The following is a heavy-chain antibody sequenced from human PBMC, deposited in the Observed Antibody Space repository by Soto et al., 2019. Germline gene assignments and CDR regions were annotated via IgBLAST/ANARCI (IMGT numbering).Heavy chain of an antibody. CDR2: ISGSGGL. CDR1: GFTFGSYG. D-gene: IGHD5-18*01. CDR3: AKDRRAMDH. Sequence: EVQLLESGGALVQPGGSLRLSCVASGFTFGSYGMSWVRQAPGKGLEWVSAISGSGGLYYVDSVKVRFTISRDNSKNTLYLQMDSLRVDDTALYYCAKDRRAMDHWGQGTLVTVSS. J-gene: IGHJ4*02. V-gene: IGHV3-23*01.